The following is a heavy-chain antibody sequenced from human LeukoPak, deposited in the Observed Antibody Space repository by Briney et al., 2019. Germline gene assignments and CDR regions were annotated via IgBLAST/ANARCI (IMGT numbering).Heavy chain of an antibody. CDR2: IYYSGST. J-gene: IGHJ6*03. CDR3: ARVKQLAVGYYYYMDV. D-gene: IGHD6-13*01. V-gene: IGHV4-59*01. Sequence: SETLSLTCTVSGGSISSYYWSWIRQPPGKGLEWIGYIYYSGSTNYNPSLESRVTISVDTSKNQFSLKLSAVTAADTAVYYGARVKQLAVGYYYYMDVWGKGTTVTVSS. CDR1: GGSISSYY.